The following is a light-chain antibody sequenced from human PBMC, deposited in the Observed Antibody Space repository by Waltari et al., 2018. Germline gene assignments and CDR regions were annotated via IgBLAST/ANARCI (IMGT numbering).Light chain of an antibody. CDR1: QSVSSSY. V-gene: IGKV3-20*01. Sequence: EIVLTQSPGTLSLSPGARATLSCRASQSVSSSYLAWYQQKPGQAPRLLIYGASSRATGIPDRFSGSGSGTDFTHTISRLEPEDFAVYYCQQYGSSPLTFGGGTKVEIK. CDR3: QQYGSSPLT. J-gene: IGKJ4*01. CDR2: GAS.